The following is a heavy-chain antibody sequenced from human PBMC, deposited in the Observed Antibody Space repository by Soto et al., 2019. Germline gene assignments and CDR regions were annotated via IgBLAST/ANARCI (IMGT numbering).Heavy chain of an antibody. D-gene: IGHD2-8*01. CDR3: ARDEYNNGRNWLNP. CDR1: GYSFSNSG. V-gene: IGHV1-18*01. J-gene: IGHJ5*02. Sequence: QVELVQSGPEVKKPGASVKVSCKASGYSFSNSGFSWMQQAPGQGLEWMGWISTYNGNTNYAQKFQGRLSMTRDTSTTTAFMELTTLRSDDTAVYYCARDEYNNGRNWLNPWGQGTLVTVTS. CDR2: ISTYNGNT.